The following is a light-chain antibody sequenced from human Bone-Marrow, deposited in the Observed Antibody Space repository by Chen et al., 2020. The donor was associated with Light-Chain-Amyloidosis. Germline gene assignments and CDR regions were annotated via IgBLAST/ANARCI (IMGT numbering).Light chain of an antibody. J-gene: IGKJ2*01. Sequence: DIQVTQSPPSLSASVGDRVIITCQASQDISNYLSWYQQKPGKAPKLLIFTASSLQSGVPSRFSGSGSRTDFTLTISSLRPEDFATYYCQQSQSTPLTFGRVTKLEIK. CDR2: TAS. CDR3: QQSQSTPLT. V-gene: IGKV1-39*01. CDR1: QDISNY.